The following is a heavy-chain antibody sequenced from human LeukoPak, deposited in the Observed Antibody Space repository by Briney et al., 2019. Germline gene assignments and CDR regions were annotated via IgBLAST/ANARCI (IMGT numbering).Heavy chain of an antibody. D-gene: IGHD5-12*01. CDR2: SSTSGYTT. V-gene: IGHV3-11*04. CDR3: AREYSGYDGDAFDM. Sequence: GGSLRLSCAASGFTFSNYHMSWARQAPGKGLEWVSYSSTSGYTTYYADSVKGRFTISRDNARNSLYLQMNSLRAEDTAVYYCAREYSGYDGDAFDMWGQGTMVTVSS. J-gene: IGHJ3*02. CDR1: GFTFSNYH.